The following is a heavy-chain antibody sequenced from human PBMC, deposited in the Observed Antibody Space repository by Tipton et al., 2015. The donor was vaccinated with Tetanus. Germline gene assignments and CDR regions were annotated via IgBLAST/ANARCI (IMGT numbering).Heavy chain of an antibody. V-gene: IGHV4-61*08. CDR3: ARANNDYPKKGPFDY. CDR1: GGSLRSGDYQ. D-gene: IGHD5-12*01. J-gene: IGHJ4*02. CDR2: VYHSGST. Sequence: TLSLTCSVSGGSLRSGDYQWNWIRQPPGKELEWVGYVYHSGSTNYHPSLKSRLTISLDTSKNQFSLNLRSVITADTAVYYCARANNDYPKKGPFDYWGQGILVTVSS.